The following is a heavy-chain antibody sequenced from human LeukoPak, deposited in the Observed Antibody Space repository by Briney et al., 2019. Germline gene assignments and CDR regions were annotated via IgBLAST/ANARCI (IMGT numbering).Heavy chain of an antibody. J-gene: IGHJ6*03. CDR1: GFTFSSYA. Sequence: GGSLRLSCAASGFTFSSYAMSWVRQAPGKGLEWVSAISGSGGSTYYADSVKGRFTISRDNSKNTLYLQMNSLRAEDTAVYYCAKSQDCSSTSCYRYYYYYMDVWGKGTTVTISS. D-gene: IGHD2-2*01. V-gene: IGHV3-23*01. CDR3: AKSQDCSSTSCYRYYYYYMDV. CDR2: ISGSGGST.